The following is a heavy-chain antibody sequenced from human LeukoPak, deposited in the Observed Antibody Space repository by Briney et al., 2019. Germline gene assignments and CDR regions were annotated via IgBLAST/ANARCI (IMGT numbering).Heavy chain of an antibody. D-gene: IGHD3-10*01. V-gene: IGHV3-23*01. CDR3: AKDRRGYYASGSYYTDY. J-gene: IGHJ4*02. Sequence: QSGGSLRLSCAASGFTFSSYAMSWVRQAPGKGLEWVSAISGSGGSTYYADSVKGRFTISRDNSKDTLYLQMNSLRAEDTAVYYCAKDRRGYYASGSYYTDYWGQGTLVTVSS. CDR1: GFTFSSYA. CDR2: ISGSGGST.